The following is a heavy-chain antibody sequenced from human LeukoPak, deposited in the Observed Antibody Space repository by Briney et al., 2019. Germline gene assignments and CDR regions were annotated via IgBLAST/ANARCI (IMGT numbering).Heavy chain of an antibody. CDR3: ARGIESYGDYGY. CDR2: IYYSGST. Sequence: SETLSLTCTVSGGSISSSSYYWGWIRQPPGKGLEWIGTIYYSGSTYYNPSLKSRVTISIDTSKNQFSLKLSSLTAADTAIYYCARGIESYGDYGYWGQGILVPVSS. CDR1: GGSISSSSYY. V-gene: IGHV4-39*07. D-gene: IGHD4-17*01. J-gene: IGHJ4*02.